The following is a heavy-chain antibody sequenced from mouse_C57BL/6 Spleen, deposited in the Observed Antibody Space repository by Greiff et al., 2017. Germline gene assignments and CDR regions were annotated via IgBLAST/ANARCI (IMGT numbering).Heavy chain of an antibody. CDR2: ISYDGSN. J-gene: IGHJ2*01. V-gene: IGHV3-6*01. CDR1: GYSITSGYY. Sequence: EVNLQESGPGLVKPSQSLSLTCSVTGYSITSGYYWNWIRQFPGNKLEWMGYISYDGSNNYNPSLKNRISITRDTSKNQFFLKLNSVTTEDTATYYCARDVYFDYWGQGTTLTVSS. CDR3: ARDVYFDY.